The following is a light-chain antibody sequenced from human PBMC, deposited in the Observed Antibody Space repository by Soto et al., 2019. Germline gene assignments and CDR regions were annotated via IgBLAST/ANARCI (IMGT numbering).Light chain of an antibody. CDR2: GAS. Sequence: IVLTQSPGTLSLSPGERATLSCKSSQRVSRSNIGWYQQKPGQAPSLLIYGASKRTTGVPDRFSGSGSDTEFTLIISILEPEDFAVYYCHPYGSTLLPFGGGTKVDIK. CDR3: HPYGSTLLP. CDR1: QRVSRSN. V-gene: IGKV3-20*01. J-gene: IGKJ4*01.